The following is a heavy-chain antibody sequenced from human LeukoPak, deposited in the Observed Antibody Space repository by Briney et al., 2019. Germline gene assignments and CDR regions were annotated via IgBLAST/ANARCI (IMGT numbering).Heavy chain of an antibody. V-gene: IGHV3-7*01. CDR3: TRDSGLTGYDLLDY. Sequence: GGSLRLSCAASGFPFSTYWITWVRQAPGKGLEWVANIKNDGSERNYVDSVKGRFTISRDNAENSLFLQMNSLRVEDTAIYYCTRDSGLTGYDLLDYWGQGTLVTVSS. D-gene: IGHD5-12*01. CDR1: GFPFSTYW. CDR2: IKNDGSER. J-gene: IGHJ4*02.